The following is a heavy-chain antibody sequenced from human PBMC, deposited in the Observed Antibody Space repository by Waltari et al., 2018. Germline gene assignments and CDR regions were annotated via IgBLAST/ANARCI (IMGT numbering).Heavy chain of an antibody. CDR1: GFPFNNYN. D-gene: IGHD3-16*01. Sequence: VRLVESGGDLVQPGGSLRLSCATSGFPFNNYNMNWVRQAPGKGLEWISYISGDGNTIYYADSVKGRFTVSRDNARDSLYLHLNSLRADDTALYFCARVWGRGYLDHWGQGTLVTVSS. CDR3: ARVWGRGYLDH. V-gene: IGHV3-48*01. J-gene: IGHJ4*02. CDR2: ISGDGNTI.